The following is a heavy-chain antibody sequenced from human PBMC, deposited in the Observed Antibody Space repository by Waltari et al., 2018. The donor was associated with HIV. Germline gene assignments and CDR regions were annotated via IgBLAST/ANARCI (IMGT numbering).Heavy chain of an antibody. V-gene: IGHV4-39*01. CDR3: ARRGNYRAAEYNYFGP. CDR2: IQYGGNT. D-gene: IGHD1-7*01. J-gene: IGHJ5*02. Sequence: QLQLQESGPGVAKPLETLSLTCTVPGGFFRSRDYYWDWIRQSPGKGLEWIGNIQYGGNTIYNPSLESRVSMSIDTSRGQFSLTLKDVTAADTAVYFCARRGNYRAAEYNYFGPWGQGIQVIVSS. CDR1: GGFFRSRDYY.